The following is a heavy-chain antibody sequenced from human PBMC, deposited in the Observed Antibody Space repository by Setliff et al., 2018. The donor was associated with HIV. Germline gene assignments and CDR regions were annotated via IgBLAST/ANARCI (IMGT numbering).Heavy chain of an antibody. D-gene: IGHD4-17*01. Sequence: VKVSCKASGYTFTSYAIHWVRQAPGQSLEWMGWINAGYGNTKYSQKFQGRVTITRDASASTAYMELSSLRSEDKAVYYCARSPGDYLFDYWGQGTLVTVSS. CDR1: GYTFTSYA. CDR2: INAGYGNT. CDR3: ARSPGDYLFDY. V-gene: IGHV1-3*01. J-gene: IGHJ4*02.